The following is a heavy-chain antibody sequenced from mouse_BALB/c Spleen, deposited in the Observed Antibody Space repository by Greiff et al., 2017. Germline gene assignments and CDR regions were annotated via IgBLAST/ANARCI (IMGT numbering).Heavy chain of an antibody. CDR2: INPSNGRT. Sequence: QVQLQQPGAELVKPGASVKLSCKASGYTFTSYWMHWVKQRPGQGLEWIGEINPSNGRTNYNEKFKSKATLTVDKSSSTAYMQLSSLTSEDSAVYYCARGTTEDYWGQGTTLTVSS. D-gene: IGHD1-1*01. J-gene: IGHJ2*01. CDR1: GYTFTSYW. CDR3: ARGTTEDY. V-gene: IGHV1S81*02.